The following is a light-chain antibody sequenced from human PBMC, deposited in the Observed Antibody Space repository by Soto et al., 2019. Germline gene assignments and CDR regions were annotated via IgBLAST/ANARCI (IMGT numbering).Light chain of an antibody. V-gene: IGLV4-69*01. Sequence: QSVLTQSPSASASLGASVKLTCTLSSGHSSYAIAWHQQQPEKGPRYLMKLNSDGSHNKGDGIPDRFSGSSAGAERYRTISSLQSEDEADYYCQSRDTGIRVVFGGGTKLTVL. CDR1: SGHSSYA. CDR3: QSRDTGIRVV. J-gene: IGLJ2*01. CDR2: LNSDGSH.